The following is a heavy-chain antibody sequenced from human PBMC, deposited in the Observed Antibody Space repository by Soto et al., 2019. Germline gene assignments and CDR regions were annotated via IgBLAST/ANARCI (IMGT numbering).Heavy chain of an antibody. Sequence: SVKVSCKASGGTFSIYAISCVLQAPGQGLEWMGGIIPIFGTANYAQKFQGRVTITADESTSTAYMELSSLRSEDTAVYYCARCGGDCSYGMDVWGQGTTVTVSS. J-gene: IGHJ6*02. D-gene: IGHD2-21*01. CDR1: GGTFSIYA. V-gene: IGHV1-69*13. CDR3: ARCGGDCSYGMDV. CDR2: IIPIFGTA.